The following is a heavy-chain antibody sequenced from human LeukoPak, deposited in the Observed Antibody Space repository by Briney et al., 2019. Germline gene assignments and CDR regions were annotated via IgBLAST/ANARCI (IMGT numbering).Heavy chain of an antibody. J-gene: IGHJ6*03. CDR1: GYTLTGYY. CDR2: INPNSGGT. Sequence: ASVQVSCKASGYTLTGYYVHGVRQAPGQDLEGRGWINPNSGGTNYAQKFQGRVTMTRDTSISTAYMELNSLKSDDTAVYYCTRDNSCSSSSCGNSYMDVWGKGTTVTVAS. D-gene: IGHD2-2*01. CDR3: TRDNSCSSSSCGNSYMDV. V-gene: IGHV1-2*02.